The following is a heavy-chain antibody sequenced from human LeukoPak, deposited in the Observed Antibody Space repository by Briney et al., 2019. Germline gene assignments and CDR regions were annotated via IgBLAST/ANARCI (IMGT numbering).Heavy chain of an antibody. V-gene: IGHV1-69*13. CDR2: IIPIFGTA. CDR1: GDTFTSYA. J-gene: IGHJ4*02. Sequence: GASVKVSCKASGDTFTSYAISWVRQAPGQGLEWMGGIIPIFGTANYAQKFQGRVTITADASTSTAYMELRSLRSDDTAVYYCARERTMGELLYDPAFDYWGQGTLVTVSS. CDR3: ARERTMGELLYDPAFDY. D-gene: IGHD1-26*01.